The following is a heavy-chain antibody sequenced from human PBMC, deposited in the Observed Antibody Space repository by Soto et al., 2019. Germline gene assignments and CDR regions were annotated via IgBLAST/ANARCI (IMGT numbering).Heavy chain of an antibody. V-gene: IGHV4-4*07. D-gene: IGHD2-2*01. CDR3: VRASMPKAHFDS. CDR1: GGSIRGYY. Sequence: SETLSLTCTVSGGSIRGYYLSWIRQSAGMGLEWIGRMHTSGSTNYNPSLKSRVTFSVDMSKNQISLKLSSVTAADTALYYCVRASMPKAHFDSWGQGTLVTVYS. J-gene: IGHJ4*02. CDR2: MHTSGST.